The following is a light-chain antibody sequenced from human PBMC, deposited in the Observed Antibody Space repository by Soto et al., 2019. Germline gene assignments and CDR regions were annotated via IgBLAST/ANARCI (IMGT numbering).Light chain of an antibody. CDR3: QQYYSTPWS. V-gene: IGKV4-1*01. CDR1: QSGLYSSNNKNY. CDR2: WAS. Sequence: DIVMTQSPDSVAVSLGERATISCKSSQSGLYSSNNKNYLAWYQQKPGQPPKLLIYWASTRESGVPDRFSGSGSGTDFTLTISSLQAEDVAVYYCQQYYSTPWSFGQGTKVEIK. J-gene: IGKJ1*01.